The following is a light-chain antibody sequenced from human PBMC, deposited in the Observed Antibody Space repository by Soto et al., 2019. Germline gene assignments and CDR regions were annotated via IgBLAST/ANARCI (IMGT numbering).Light chain of an antibody. J-gene: IGKJ2*01. CDR1: QTVNTEF. V-gene: IGKV3-20*01. CDR2: GTS. Sequence: EIVLTQSPGTLSLSPGERATFSCRTSQTVNTEFLAWYQQKPGLAPRLLIHGTSNTTTDIPDRFSGSGSGTDLTLTIRALEPEDFAVYYCQRYGSSPLYAFGQGTKLEI. CDR3: QRYGSSPLYA.